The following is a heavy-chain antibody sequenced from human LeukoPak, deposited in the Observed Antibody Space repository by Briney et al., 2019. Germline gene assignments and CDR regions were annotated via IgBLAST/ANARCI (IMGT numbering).Heavy chain of an antibody. D-gene: IGHD2-2*01. J-gene: IGHJ3*02. Sequence: KASETLSLTCAVSGYSISSGYYWGWIRQPPGKGLEWIGSIYHSGSTYYNPSLKGRVTISVDTSKNQFSLRLSSVTVADTAVYYCARVLTTPAGRPDAFDIWGQGTLVTVSS. CDR1: GYSISSGYY. CDR2: IYHSGST. CDR3: ARVLTTPAGRPDAFDI. V-gene: IGHV4-38-2*01.